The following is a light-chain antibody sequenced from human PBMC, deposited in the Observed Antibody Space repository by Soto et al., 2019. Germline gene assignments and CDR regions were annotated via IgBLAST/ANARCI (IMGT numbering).Light chain of an antibody. J-gene: IGKJ1*01. CDR2: GAS. V-gene: IGKV3-20*01. CDR1: QSVSSNY. Sequence: EIVLTQSPGTLSLSPGERATLSCRASQSVSSNYLAWYQQKPGQAPRPLIYGASSRATGIPDRFSGSGAGTDFTLTISRLEPEDFAVYYWQQYCSSPWTFGQGTKVEIK. CDR3: QQYCSSPWT.